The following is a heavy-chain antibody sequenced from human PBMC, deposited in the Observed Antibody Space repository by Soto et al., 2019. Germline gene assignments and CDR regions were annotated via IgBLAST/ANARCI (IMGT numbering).Heavy chain of an antibody. CDR1: GFAFSTFA. Sequence: XVSLRLSCSASGFAFSTFAMHGVRQAPDKGLHHVSAVSNHGGSTYYADSVKGRFTMSRDNSKSTLFLEMNSLSPEDTGVYYCVKSFASSIRGFSYYYGCDVWGQGTTVPVSS. CDR2: VSNHGGST. J-gene: IGHJ6*02. V-gene: IGHV3-64D*06. CDR3: VKSFASSIRGFSYYYGCDV. D-gene: IGHD3-16*01.